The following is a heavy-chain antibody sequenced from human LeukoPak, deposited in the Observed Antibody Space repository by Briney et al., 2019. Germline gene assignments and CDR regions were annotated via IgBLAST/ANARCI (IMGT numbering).Heavy chain of an antibody. CDR2: IGTDGSTT. CDR1: GFTYSNYW. V-gene: IGHV3-74*01. CDR3: ARDKYGGNSNAFDI. J-gene: IGHJ3*02. Sequence: PGGSLRLSCAASGFTYSNYWMHWVRQFPGKGLVWVSRIGTDGSTTTYADYVKGRFTISRDNAKNTLYLQINSLRAEDTAVYYCARDKYGGNSNAFDIWGQGTLVTVSS. D-gene: IGHD4-23*01.